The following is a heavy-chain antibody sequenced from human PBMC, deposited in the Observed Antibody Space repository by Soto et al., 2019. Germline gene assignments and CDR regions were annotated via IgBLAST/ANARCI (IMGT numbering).Heavy chain of an antibody. D-gene: IGHD3-22*01. CDR2: IYYSGST. CDR1: GGSISSGDYY. CDR3: ARGNEYYYDRSGLYNWFDP. J-gene: IGHJ5*02. Sequence: SETLSLTCTVSGGSISSGDYYWSWIRQPPGKGLEWIGYIYYSGSTYYNPSLKSRVTISVDTSTNQFSLKLSSVTAADTAVYYCARGNEYYYDRSGLYNWFDPWGQGTLVTVSS. V-gene: IGHV4-30-4*01.